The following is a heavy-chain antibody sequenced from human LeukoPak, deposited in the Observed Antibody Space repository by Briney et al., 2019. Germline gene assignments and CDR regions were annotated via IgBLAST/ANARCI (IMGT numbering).Heavy chain of an antibody. Sequence: GGSLRLSCAASGFXLSNYGIHWVSQAPGKGLEWVAVMGYDESNKYYADSVKGRLTIDRDNSKNPLYLKMNSLRTEYTAVYYCARDERHYFDYWGQGTLVTVSS. CDR2: MGYDESNK. CDR1: GFXLSNYG. J-gene: IGHJ4*02. CDR3: ARDERHYFDY. V-gene: IGHV3-33*01.